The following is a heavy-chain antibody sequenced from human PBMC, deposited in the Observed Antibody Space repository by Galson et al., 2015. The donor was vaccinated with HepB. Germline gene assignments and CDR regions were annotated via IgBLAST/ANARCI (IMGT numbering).Heavy chain of an antibody. CDR3: ARTQTCGGDCYYYYFDY. D-gene: IGHD2-21*01. J-gene: IGHJ4*02. Sequence: SLRLSCAASGFTFSSYWMSWVRQAPGKGLEWVANIKQDGSEKYYVDSVKGRFTISRDNAKNSLYLQMNSLRAEDTAVYYCARTQTCGGDCYYYYFDYWGQGTLVTVSS. V-gene: IGHV3-7*01. CDR1: GFTFSSYW. CDR2: IKQDGSEK.